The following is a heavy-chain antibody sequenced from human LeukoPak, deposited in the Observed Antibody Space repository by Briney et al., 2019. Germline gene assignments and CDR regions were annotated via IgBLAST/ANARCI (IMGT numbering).Heavy chain of an antibody. Sequence: ASVKVSCKASGYTFTSYYMHWVRQAPGQGLEWMGIINPSGGSTSYAQKFQGRVTMTRDTSTSTVYMELSSLRSEDTAVYYRARATEVDTAMVEIDYWGQGTLVTVSS. CDR3: ARATEVDTAMVEIDY. V-gene: IGHV1-46*01. J-gene: IGHJ4*02. CDR2: INPSGGST. D-gene: IGHD5-18*01. CDR1: GYTFTSYY.